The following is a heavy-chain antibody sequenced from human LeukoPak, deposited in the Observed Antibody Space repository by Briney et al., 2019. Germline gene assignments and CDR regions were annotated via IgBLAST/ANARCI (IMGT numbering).Heavy chain of an antibody. CDR3: ARVGADV. J-gene: IGHJ6*02. Sequence: GGSLGLSCVASGFTFSTYAMHWVRQAPGKGLEWVAVISYDGSNKYYADSVKGRFTISRDNSKTTLCLQMNSLRAEDTAVYYCARVGADVWGQGTTVTVSS. CDR1: GFTFSTYA. CDR2: ISYDGSNK. V-gene: IGHV3-30-3*01.